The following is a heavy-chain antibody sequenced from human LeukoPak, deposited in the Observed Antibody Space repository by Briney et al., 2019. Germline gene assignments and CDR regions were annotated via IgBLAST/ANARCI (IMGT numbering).Heavy chain of an antibody. J-gene: IGHJ4*02. V-gene: IGHV3-23*01. CDR3: AKASVWTMVRVVSYFDD. Sequence: GGSLRLSCAASGFTFSNYGMTWVRQAPGKGLEWVSGISGSGDNTWYADSVKGRFTISRDNSKKTLYLQMHSLRAEDTAVYYCAKASVWTMVRVVSYFDDWGQGIQVTVSS. CDR2: ISGSGDNT. D-gene: IGHD3-10*01. CDR1: GFTFSNYG.